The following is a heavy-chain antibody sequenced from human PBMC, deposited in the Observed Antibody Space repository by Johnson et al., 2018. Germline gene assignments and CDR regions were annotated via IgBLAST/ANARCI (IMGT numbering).Heavy chain of an antibody. J-gene: IGHJ3*02. CDR1: GFTFDNYG. Sequence: VQLVESGGGVVRPGGSLRLSCAASGFTFDNYGMNWVRQAPGRGLEWVSHIHWTGGSSGYGDSVKGRFTISRDNAKNSLYLQMNSLRAEDTAFSYCARARGYGDGYAFDIWGHGTLVTVSA. D-gene: IGHD4-17*01. CDR3: ARARGYGDGYAFDI. V-gene: IGHV3-20*04. CDR2: IHWTGGSS.